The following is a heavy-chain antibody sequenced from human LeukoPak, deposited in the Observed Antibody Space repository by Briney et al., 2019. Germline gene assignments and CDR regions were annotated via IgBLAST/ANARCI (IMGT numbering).Heavy chain of an antibody. CDR2: ISAYNGNT. CDR3: ATSYYDILTGTIQYYFDY. V-gene: IGHV1-18*01. J-gene: IGHJ4*02. CDR1: GYTFTSYG. D-gene: IGHD3-9*01. Sequence: GASVKVSCKASGYTFTSYGISWVRQAPGQGLEWMGWISAYNGNTNYAQKLQGRVTMTTDTSTSTAYMELRSLRFDDTAVYYCATSYYDILTGTIQYYFDYWGQGTLVTVSS.